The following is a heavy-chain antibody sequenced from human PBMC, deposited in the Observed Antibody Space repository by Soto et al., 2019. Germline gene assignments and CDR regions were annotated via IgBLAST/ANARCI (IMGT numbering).Heavy chain of an antibody. CDR2: IDPSDSYT. CDR3: ARAYQEYYYYGMDV. Sequence: PGESLKISCKGSGYSFTSYWISWVRQMPGKGLEWMGRIDPSDSYTNYSPSFQGHATISADKSISTAYLQWSSLKASDTAMYYCARAYQEYYYYGMDVWGQGTTVTVSS. J-gene: IGHJ6*02. CDR1: GYSFTSYW. V-gene: IGHV5-10-1*01. D-gene: IGHD2-21*01.